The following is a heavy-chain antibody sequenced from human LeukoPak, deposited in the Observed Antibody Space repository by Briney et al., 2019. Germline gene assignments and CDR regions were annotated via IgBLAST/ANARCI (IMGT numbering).Heavy chain of an antibody. V-gene: IGHV1-8*01. D-gene: IGHD3-10*01. CDR2: MNPNSGNT. Sequence: ASVKVSCKASGYTFSSYDINWVRQATGQGLEWMGWMNPNSGNTGYAQKFQGRVTMTRNTSISTAYMELSSLRSEDTAVYYCARGQKSALTYGSGTYAYYFDYWDQGTLVTVSS. CDR3: ARGQKSALTYGSGTYAYYFDY. CDR1: GYTFSSYD. J-gene: IGHJ4*02.